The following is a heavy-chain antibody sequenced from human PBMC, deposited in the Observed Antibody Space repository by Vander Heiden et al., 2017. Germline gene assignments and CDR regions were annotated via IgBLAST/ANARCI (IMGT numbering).Heavy chain of an antibody. CDR1: GYTFTSYE. CDR2: MNPNSGNT. CDR3: ARRSSPYGDYDNWFDP. V-gene: IGHV1-8*01. D-gene: IGHD4-17*01. J-gene: IGHJ5*02. Sequence: QAQLVQPGAEVTKPGASVQVSCKASGYTFTSYEINWVRPAIGQGLVGMGWMNPNSGNTGYAQKFQGRVTITRNTSISTAYMELSSLRSEDTAVYYCARRSSPYGDYDNWFDPWGQGTLVTVSS.